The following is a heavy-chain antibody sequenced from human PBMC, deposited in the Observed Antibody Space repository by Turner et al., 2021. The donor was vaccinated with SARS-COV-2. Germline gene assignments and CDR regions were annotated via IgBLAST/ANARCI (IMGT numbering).Heavy chain of an antibody. CDR3: ARDPGDGMDV. CDR1: GLTFSFYS. Sequence: EVQLVESGGGLAQPGGSLRLSCVAFGLTFSFYSMNWVRQAPGKGLEWISYIDRISSTIYYADSVKGRFTISRDNARNSLYLQMNSLSDEDTAVYFCARDPGDGMDVWGQGTTVTVSS. J-gene: IGHJ6*02. V-gene: IGHV3-48*02. D-gene: IGHD3-10*01. CDR2: IDRISSTI.